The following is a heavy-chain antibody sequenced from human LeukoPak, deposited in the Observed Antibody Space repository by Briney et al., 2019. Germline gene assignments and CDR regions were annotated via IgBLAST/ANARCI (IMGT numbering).Heavy chain of an antibody. D-gene: IGHD1/OR15-1a*01. J-gene: IGHJ4*02. CDR3: AKGSDEKFYLNTYFDY. Sequence: SGGSLRLSCAASGFTFSSYAMSWVRQAPGKGLEWVSAISGSGGSTYYADSVKGRFTISRDNSKNTLYLQMNSLRAKDTAVYYCAKGSDEKFYLNTYFDYWGQGTLVTVSS. CDR1: GFTFSSYA. CDR2: ISGSGGST. V-gene: IGHV3-23*01.